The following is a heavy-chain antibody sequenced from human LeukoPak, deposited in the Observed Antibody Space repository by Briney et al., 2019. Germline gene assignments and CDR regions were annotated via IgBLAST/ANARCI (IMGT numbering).Heavy chain of an antibody. D-gene: IGHD2-21*01. Sequence: GWSLRLSCAASGFTFSSYGIHWVRQAPGKGLEWVAFIRYDGSNKYYADSVKGRFTISRDSSKNTLYLQMNRLRAEDEAVHYCAKAPVTTCSGAYCYPFDYWGQGTLVTVSS. CDR3: AKAPVTTCSGAYCYPFDY. CDR2: IRYDGSNK. V-gene: IGHV3-30*02. J-gene: IGHJ4*02. CDR1: GFTFSSYG.